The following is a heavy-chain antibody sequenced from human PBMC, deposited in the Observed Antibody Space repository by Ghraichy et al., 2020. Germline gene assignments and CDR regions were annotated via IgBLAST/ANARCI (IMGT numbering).Heavy chain of an antibody. CDR2: INHSGST. D-gene: IGHD5-12*01. J-gene: IGHJ6*02. Sequence: SETLSLTCAVYGGSFSGYYWSWIRQPPGKGLEWIGEINHSGSTNYNPSLKSRVTISVDTSKNQFSLKLSSVTAADTAVYYCARGSGGWLRFRNYYYYYGMDVWGQGTTVTVSS. V-gene: IGHV4-34*01. CDR3: ARGSGGWLRFRNYYYYYGMDV. CDR1: GGSFSGYY.